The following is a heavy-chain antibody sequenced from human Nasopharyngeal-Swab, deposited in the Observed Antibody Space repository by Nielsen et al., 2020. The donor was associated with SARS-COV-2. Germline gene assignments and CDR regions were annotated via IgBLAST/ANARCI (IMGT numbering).Heavy chain of an antibody. D-gene: IGHD3-10*01. V-gene: IGHV3-23*01. CDR1: RFTFSSYA. CDR3: AKGGYGSGNYYPHMDV. Sequence: GGSLRLSCAASRFTFSSYAMSWVRQAPGKGLEWVSAISGSGGSTYYADSVKGRFTISRDNSKNALYLQMNSLRAEDTAVYFCAKGGYGSGNYYPHMDVWGKGTTVTVSS. CDR2: ISGSGGST. J-gene: IGHJ6*03.